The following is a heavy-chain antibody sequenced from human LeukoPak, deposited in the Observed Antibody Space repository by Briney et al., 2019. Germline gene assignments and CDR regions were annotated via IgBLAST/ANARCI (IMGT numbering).Heavy chain of an antibody. CDR2: INPNSGGT. CDR1: GYTFTGYY. V-gene: IGHV1-2*02. J-gene: IGHJ5*02. CDR3: ARGAYSSSWYGWFDP. D-gene: IGHD6-13*01. Sequence: ASVKVSCKASGYTFTGYYMHWLRQAPGQGLEWMGWINPNSGGTNYAQKFQGRVTMTRDTSISTAYMELSRLRSDDTAVYYCARGAYSSSWYGWFDPWGQGTLVTVSS.